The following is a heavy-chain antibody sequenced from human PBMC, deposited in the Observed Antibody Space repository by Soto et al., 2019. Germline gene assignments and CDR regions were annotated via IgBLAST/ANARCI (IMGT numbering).Heavy chain of an antibody. V-gene: IGHV5-51*01. D-gene: IGHD2-15*01. Sequence: GESLKISCKASGYIFIDYWIGWVRQMPGKGLEWMGIVYPRDADTRYSPSFQGQVTISADRSTGTAFLQWRSLKASDTALYYCARPPLPGYSIHFNSWGQGTLVTVAS. J-gene: IGHJ4*02. CDR1: GYIFIDYW. CDR2: VYPRDADT. CDR3: ARPPLPGYSIHFNS.